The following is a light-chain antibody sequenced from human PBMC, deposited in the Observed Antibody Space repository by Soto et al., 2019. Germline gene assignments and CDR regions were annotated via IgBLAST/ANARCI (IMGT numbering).Light chain of an antibody. V-gene: IGKV3-20*01. CDR3: LHYEKSSGT. CDR1: QTFNRNS. CDR2: GAS. J-gene: IGKJ1*01. Sequence: IVFTQPPGTLSLSPGDRDTLSCRLSQTFNRNSLAWYQHKPGQAPRLLIYGASIRATGIPDRFCGSGSLNDFTLTISRLEPEDVAVYYFLHYEKSSGTFRKWAKVDIK.